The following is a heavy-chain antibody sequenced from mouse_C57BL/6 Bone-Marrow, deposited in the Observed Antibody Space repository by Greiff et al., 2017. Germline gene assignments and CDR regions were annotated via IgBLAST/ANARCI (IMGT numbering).Heavy chain of an antibody. CDR3: ARSFIGYLAWFAY. Sequence: VQLQQSGPELVKPGASVKISCKASGYAFSSSWMNWVKQRPGKGLEWIGRIYPGDGDTNYNGKFKGKATLTADKSSSTAYMQLSSLTSEDSAVYFCARSFIGYLAWFAYWGQGTLVTVSA. CDR2: IYPGDGDT. CDR1: GYAFSSSW. J-gene: IGHJ3*01. D-gene: IGHD2-2*01. V-gene: IGHV1-82*01.